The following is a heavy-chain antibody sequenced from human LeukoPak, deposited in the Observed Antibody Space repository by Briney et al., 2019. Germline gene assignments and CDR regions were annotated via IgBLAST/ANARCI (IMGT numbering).Heavy chain of an antibody. D-gene: IGHD3-22*01. CDR1: GYSFTSYW. CDR3: ARTYYYDSSGYPLIDY. V-gene: IGHV5-51*01. Sequence: GESLKISCKGSGYSFTSYWIGWVRQMPGKGLEWMGIIYPGDSDTRYSPSFQGQVTISADKSTSTAYLQWSSLKASDTAMYYCARTYYYDSSGYPLIDYWGQGTLVTVSS. J-gene: IGHJ4*02. CDR2: IYPGDSDT.